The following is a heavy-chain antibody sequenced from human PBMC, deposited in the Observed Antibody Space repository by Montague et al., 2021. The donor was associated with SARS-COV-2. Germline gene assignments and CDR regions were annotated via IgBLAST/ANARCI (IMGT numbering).Heavy chain of an antibody. V-gene: IGHV4-34*01. CDR2: INHGGST. CDR3: ARHWKRITIFGVVTDAFDY. CDR1: GTSFSGYY. D-gene: IGHD3-3*01. J-gene: IGHJ4*02. Sequence: SETLSLTCAVHGTSFSGYYWNWIRQPPGKGLEWIGEINHGGSTKYSPSLKSRLTISVDTSKNQFSLKLSSVTAADTAVYYCARHWKRITIFGVVTDAFDYWGQGTLVTVSS.